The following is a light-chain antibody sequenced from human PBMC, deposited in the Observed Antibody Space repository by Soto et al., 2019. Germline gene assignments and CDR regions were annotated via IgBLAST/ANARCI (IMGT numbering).Light chain of an antibody. Sequence: QSALTQPPSASGSPGQSVTISCTGSSSDVGGYNYVSWYQHHPGRAPRLMIYEVTKRPSGVSNRFSGSKSGNTASLTISGLQAEDEADYYCSSYTSSSTYVFGTGTKVTVL. CDR1: SSDVGGYNY. CDR3: SSYTSSSTYV. V-gene: IGLV2-14*01. CDR2: EVT. J-gene: IGLJ1*01.